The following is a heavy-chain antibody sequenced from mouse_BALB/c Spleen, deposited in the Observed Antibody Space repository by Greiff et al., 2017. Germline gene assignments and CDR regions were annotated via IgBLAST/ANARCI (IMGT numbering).Heavy chain of an antibody. V-gene: IGHV5-9-4*01. CDR3: ARGWTLYAMDY. Sequence: EVQLVESGGGLVKPGGSLKLSCAASGFTFSSYAMSWVRQTPEKRLEWVASISSGGSTYYPDTVTGRFTISRDNAKNTLYLEMSSLRSEDTAMYYCARGWTLYAMDYWGQGTSVTVSS. CDR1: GFTFSSYA. J-gene: IGHJ4*01. CDR2: ISSGGST.